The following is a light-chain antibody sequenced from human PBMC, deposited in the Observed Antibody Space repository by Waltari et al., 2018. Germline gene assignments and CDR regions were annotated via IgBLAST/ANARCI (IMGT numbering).Light chain of an antibody. CDR1: SSDVAAYTY. CDR2: DVS. Sequence: QSALTQPPSASGSPGQSVTISCTGTSSDVAAYTYVSWYQQHPGKAPKLMIYDVSKRPSGVPDRFSGSKSGNTASLTVSGLQAEDEADYYCSSYAGSNNLVFGGGTKLTVL. J-gene: IGLJ2*01. V-gene: IGLV2-8*01. CDR3: SSYAGSNNLV.